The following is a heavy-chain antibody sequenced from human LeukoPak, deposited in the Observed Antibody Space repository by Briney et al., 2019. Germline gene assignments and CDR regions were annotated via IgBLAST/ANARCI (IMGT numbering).Heavy chain of an antibody. J-gene: IGHJ4*02. Sequence: GGSLRLSWAASGFTFSSYSMNWVSQAPGKGLEWISYISTSSNTIYYADSVKGRFTISRDNAKNSLYLQMNSLRDADTAVYYCAPGYCTTTSCHHYFDYWGQGTLVTVSS. CDR2: ISTSSNTI. V-gene: IGHV3-48*02. CDR1: GFTFSSYS. CDR3: APGYCTTTSCHHYFDY. D-gene: IGHD2-2*01.